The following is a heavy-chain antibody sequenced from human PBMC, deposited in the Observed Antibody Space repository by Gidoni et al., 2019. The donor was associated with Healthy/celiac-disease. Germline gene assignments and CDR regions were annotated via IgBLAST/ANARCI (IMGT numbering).Heavy chain of an antibody. J-gene: IGHJ6*02. D-gene: IGHD6-19*01. CDR2: TYYRSSRYN. CDR1: GAGGSRHSAA. CDR3: AREPTYSSGWSPAGSVGYYYYYGMDV. Sequence: QVQLQQSGPGLGKPSQTLSLPCAISGAGGSRHSAAWTWNRQSPSRGLEWLGRTYYRSSRYNDYAVSVRGRITINPDTSRNHFSLLLDSVTPEDSALYYCAREPTYSSGWSPAGSVGYYYYYGMDVWGQGTTVTVSS. V-gene: IGHV6-1*01.